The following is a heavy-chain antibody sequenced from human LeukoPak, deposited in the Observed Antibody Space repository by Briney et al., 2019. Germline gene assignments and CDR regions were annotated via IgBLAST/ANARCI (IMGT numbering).Heavy chain of an antibody. V-gene: IGHV4-31*03. D-gene: IGHD3-22*01. CDR3: ARGDYYDSSGYYPAFDV. CDR2: IYYSGNT. CDR1: GGSISSGGYY. Sequence: SETLSLTCTVSGGSISSGGYYWTWIRQHPGKGLEWIGHIYYSGNTYYNPSLKSRVTISGDTSKNQFSLKLSSVTAADTAVYYCARGDYYDSSGYYPAFDVWGQGTMVTVSS. J-gene: IGHJ3*01.